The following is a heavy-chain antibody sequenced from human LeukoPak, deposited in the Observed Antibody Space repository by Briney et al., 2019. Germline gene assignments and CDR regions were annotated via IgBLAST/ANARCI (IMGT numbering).Heavy chain of an antibody. V-gene: IGHV3-23*01. CDR1: GFTFSSYA. D-gene: IGHD3-3*01. CDR3: AKGLSYYDFYGLDV. Sequence: PGGSLRLSCVASGFTFSSYAMSWVRQAPGKGLEWDSTISNSGGSTYYADSVKGRFTVSRDSSKNTLFLQMNSLRAEDTAVYYCAKGLSYYDFYGLDVWGQGTTVTVSS. CDR2: ISNSGGST. J-gene: IGHJ6*02.